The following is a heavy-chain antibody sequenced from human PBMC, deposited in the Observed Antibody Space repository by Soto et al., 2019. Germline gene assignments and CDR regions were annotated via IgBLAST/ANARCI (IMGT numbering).Heavy chain of an antibody. Sequence: QVTLKESAPVLVKPTETLTLTCTVSGFSRSNARMGVSWIRQPPGKALQWLAHIFSNDEKSYTTSLKSRLTISKDTSKSQVVLTMTNIDPLDTATYYCARIHQDYDFWSGYSRYYGMDVWGQGTTVAVSS. D-gene: IGHD3-3*01. CDR3: ARIHQDYDFWSGYSRYYGMDV. V-gene: IGHV2-26*01. J-gene: IGHJ6*02. CDR1: GFSRSNARMG. CDR2: IFSNDEK.